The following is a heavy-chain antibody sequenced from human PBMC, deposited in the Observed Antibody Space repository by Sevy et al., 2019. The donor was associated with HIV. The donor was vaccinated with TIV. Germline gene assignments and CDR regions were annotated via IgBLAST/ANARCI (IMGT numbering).Heavy chain of an antibody. J-gene: IGHJ6*02. CDR3: ARATLSGYCSGGSCSPHYYYYGMDV. CDR2: ISSSGSTI. D-gene: IGHD2-15*01. V-gene: IGHV3-48*03. CDR1: GFTFSSYE. Sequence: GGSLRLSCAASGFTFSSYEMNWVRQAPGKGLEWVSYISSSGSTIYYADSVKGRFTISRDNAKNSLYLQMNSLGAEDTAVYYCARATLSGYCSGGSCSPHYYYYGMDVWGQGTTVTVSS.